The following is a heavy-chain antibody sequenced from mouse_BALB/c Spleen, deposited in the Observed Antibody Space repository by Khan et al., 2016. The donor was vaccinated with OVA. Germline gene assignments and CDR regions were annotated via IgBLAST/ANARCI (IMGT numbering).Heavy chain of an antibody. CDR1: GYTFTSYW. V-gene: IGHV1-69*02. Sequence: QVQLKQSGAELVKPGAPVKLSCKASGYTFTSYWMNWVKQRPGRGLERIGRIDPSDSETHYNQKFKDKATLTVDKSSSTAYIQLSSLTSEDSAVYYCARDQYGNYFYAMDYWGQGTSVTVSS. D-gene: IGHD2-10*02. J-gene: IGHJ4*01. CDR2: IDPSDSET. CDR3: ARDQYGNYFYAMDY.